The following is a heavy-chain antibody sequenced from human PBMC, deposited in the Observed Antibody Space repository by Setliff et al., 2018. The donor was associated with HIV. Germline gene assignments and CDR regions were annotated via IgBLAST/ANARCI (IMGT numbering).Heavy chain of an antibody. D-gene: IGHD4-17*01. Sequence: GGSLRLSCAASGFIFSDYYMSWIRQAPGKGLEWISYISTSGSTIHYADSVKGRFTISRDNAKNSLYLQMNSLRAEETAVYYCARDRGDYGGYYYYGMDVWGQGTPVTVSS. CDR2: ISTSGSTI. CDR1: GFIFSDYY. J-gene: IGHJ6*02. V-gene: IGHV3-11*04. CDR3: ARDRGDYGGYYYYGMDV.